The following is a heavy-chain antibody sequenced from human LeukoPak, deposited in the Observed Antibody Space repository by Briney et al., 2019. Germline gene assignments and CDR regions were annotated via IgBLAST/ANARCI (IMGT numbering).Heavy chain of an antibody. Sequence: GGSLRLSCAASGFTFSSYWMSWVHQAPGKGLEWVSSISSSSSYIYYADSVKGRFTISRDNAKNSLYLQMNSLRAEDTAVYYCARNNWFDPWGQGTLVTVSS. J-gene: IGHJ5*02. CDR3: ARNNWFDP. CDR2: ISSSSSYI. V-gene: IGHV3-21*01. CDR1: GFTFSSYW.